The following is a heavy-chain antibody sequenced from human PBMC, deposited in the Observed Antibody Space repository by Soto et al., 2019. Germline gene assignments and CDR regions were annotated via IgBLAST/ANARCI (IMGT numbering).Heavy chain of an antibody. Sequence: QVQLVQSGAEVKKPGASVKVSCKASGYTFTSYYMHWVRQAPGQGLEWMGIINPSGGRTSYAQKFQGRVTMTRDTSTSTVYMALSSLSSEDTAVYYCAREGRNWNYPPEANFDYWGQGTLVTVSS. CDR1: GYTFTSYY. CDR3: AREGRNWNYPPEANFDY. J-gene: IGHJ4*02. CDR2: INPSGGRT. V-gene: IGHV1-46*01. D-gene: IGHD1-7*01.